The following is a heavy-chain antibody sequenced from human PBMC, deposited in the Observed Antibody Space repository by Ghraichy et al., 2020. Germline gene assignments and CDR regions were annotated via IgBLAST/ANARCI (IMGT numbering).Heavy chain of an antibody. Sequence: SETLSLTCTVSGGSIRSYYWSWVRQPAGKGLEWIGRIYSSGSTNDNPSLKSRVTMSVDTSKNQFSLKLTSVTAADTAVYYCARDRFVVAGIGDAFDTWGQGTLVAISA. J-gene: IGHJ3*02. D-gene: IGHD2-15*01. V-gene: IGHV4-4*07. CDR1: GGSIRSYY. CDR2: IYSSGST. CDR3: ARDRFVVAGIGDAFDT.